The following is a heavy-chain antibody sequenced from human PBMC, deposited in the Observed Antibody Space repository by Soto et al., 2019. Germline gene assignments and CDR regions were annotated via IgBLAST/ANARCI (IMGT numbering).Heavy chain of an antibody. V-gene: IGHV3-30*02. J-gene: IGHJ2*01. Sequence: PGGSLRLSCVASGFSFRNYGFHWVRQTPGKGLEWVAVIPGVGSYQYYADSVKGRFTISRDNSKNTLYLQMNSLRAEDTAVYYCATGYGVLNWYFDLWGRGTLVTVSS. D-gene: IGHD4-17*01. CDR3: ATGYGVLNWYFDL. CDR1: GFSFRNYG. CDR2: IPGVGSYQ.